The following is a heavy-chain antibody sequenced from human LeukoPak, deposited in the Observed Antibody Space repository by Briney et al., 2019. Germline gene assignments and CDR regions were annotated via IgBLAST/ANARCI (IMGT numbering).Heavy chain of an antibody. CDR3: ARGDTAMDY. Sequence: GGSLRHSCAASGFTFSRHWMHCVRQAPGKGLVWVSRINRDGSSTNYAASVKGRFTSSKDNAKNTLYPQMNSRSAQDTALYYCARGDTAMDYWGQGTLVTVSS. D-gene: IGHD5-18*01. CDR2: INRDGSST. J-gene: IGHJ4*02. V-gene: IGHV3-74*01. CDR1: GFTFSRHW.